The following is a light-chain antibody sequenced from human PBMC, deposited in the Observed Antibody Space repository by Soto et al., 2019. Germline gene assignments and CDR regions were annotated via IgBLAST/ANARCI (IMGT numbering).Light chain of an antibody. CDR3: QQYEGAPLT. V-gene: IGKV3-20*01. J-gene: IGKJ3*01. Sequence: EIVLTQSPDTLSLSTGERATLFCRASQTLSINSLAWYQQKPGQAPRLLIYAASTRHTGIPDRFNGSGSGTDFALTINRLEPEYFAVYFGQQYEGAPLTFGPGTKVDVK. CDR1: QTLSINS. CDR2: AAS.